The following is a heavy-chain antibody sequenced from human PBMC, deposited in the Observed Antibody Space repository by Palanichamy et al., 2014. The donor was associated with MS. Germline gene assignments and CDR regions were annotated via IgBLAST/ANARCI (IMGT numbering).Heavy chain of an antibody. V-gene: IGHV3-21*01. CDR3: ARDVGYCSSTSCYGPDAFDI. Sequence: VEVWGRASVKAWGVPSRLSCAASGFTFSSYSMNWVRQAPGKGLEWVSSISSSSSYIYYADSVKGRFTISRDNAKNSLYLQMNSLRAEDTAVYYRARDVGYCSSTSCYGPDAFDIWGQGTMVTVSS. J-gene: IGHJ3*02. CDR2: ISSSSSYI. CDR1: GFTFSSYS. D-gene: IGHD2-2*03.